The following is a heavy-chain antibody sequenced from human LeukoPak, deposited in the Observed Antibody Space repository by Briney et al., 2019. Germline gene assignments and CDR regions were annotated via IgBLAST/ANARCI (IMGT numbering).Heavy chain of an antibody. D-gene: IGHD3-22*01. CDR3: ASWSGYYYDSSGYYSLFDY. J-gene: IGHJ4*02. Sequence: ASVKVSCKASGYTFTGYYMHWVRQAPGQGLEWMGRINPNSGGTNYAQKFQGRVTMTRDTYISTAYMELSRLRSDDTAVYYCASWSGYYYDSSGYYSLFDYWGQGTLVTVSS. V-gene: IGHV1-2*06. CDR1: GYTFTGYY. CDR2: INPNSGGT.